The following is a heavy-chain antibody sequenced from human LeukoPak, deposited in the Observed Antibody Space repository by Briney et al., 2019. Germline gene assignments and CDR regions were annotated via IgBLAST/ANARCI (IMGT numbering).Heavy chain of an antibody. J-gene: IGHJ4*02. V-gene: IGHV3-48*03. CDR1: GFTFSSYE. CDR2: ISSSGSTI. CDR3: ARPYYYSSGSLPY. D-gene: IGHD3-10*01. Sequence: QTGGSLRLSCAASGFTFSSYEMNWVRQAPGKGLEWVSYISSSGSTIYYADSVKGRFTISRDNAKNSLYLQMNSLRAEDTAVFYCARPYYYSSGSLPYWGQGTLVTVSS.